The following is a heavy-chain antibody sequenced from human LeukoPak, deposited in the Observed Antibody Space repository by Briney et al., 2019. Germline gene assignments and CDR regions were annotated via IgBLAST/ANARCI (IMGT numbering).Heavy chain of an antibody. V-gene: IGHV4-39*07. Sequence: KPSETLSLTCTVSGGSISSSSYYWGWIRQPPGKGLEWIGSIYYSGSTYYNPSLKSRVTISVDTSKNQFSLKLSSVTAADTAVYYCARGRGGSPMEYYGMDVWGQGTTVTVSS. D-gene: IGHD2-15*01. CDR3: ARGRGGSPMEYYGMDV. CDR1: GGSISSSSYY. J-gene: IGHJ6*02. CDR2: IYYSGST.